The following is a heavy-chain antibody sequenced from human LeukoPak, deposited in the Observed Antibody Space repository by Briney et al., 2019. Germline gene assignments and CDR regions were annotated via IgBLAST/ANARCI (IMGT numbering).Heavy chain of an antibody. CDR3: AAWDAINYYYGMDV. Sequence: ASVKVSCKASGYTFTSYDINWLRQATGQGLEWMGWMNPKSGKKGSPQKFQGRVTMTRNTSTSTDYMELSSLRSEDTAVYYCAAWDAINYYYGMDVWGQGTTVTVSS. CDR2: MNPKSGKK. CDR1: GYTFTSYD. D-gene: IGHD2-8*01. V-gene: IGHV1-8*01. J-gene: IGHJ6*02.